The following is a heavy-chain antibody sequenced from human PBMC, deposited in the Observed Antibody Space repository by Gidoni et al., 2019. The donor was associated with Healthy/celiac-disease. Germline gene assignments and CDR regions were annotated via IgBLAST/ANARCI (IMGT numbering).Heavy chain of an antibody. CDR2: ISSSSSYI. Sequence: EVQLVESGGGLVKPGGSLRLSCAASGFTFSSYSMNWVRQAPGKGLEWVSSISSSSSYIYYADSVKGRFTISRDNAKNSLYLQMNSLRAEDTAVYYCAREKTYCGGDCYSEDYYYYYMDVWVKGTTVTVSS. CDR3: AREKTYCGGDCYSEDYYYYYMDV. CDR1: GFTFSSYS. J-gene: IGHJ6*03. D-gene: IGHD2-21*02. V-gene: IGHV3-21*02.